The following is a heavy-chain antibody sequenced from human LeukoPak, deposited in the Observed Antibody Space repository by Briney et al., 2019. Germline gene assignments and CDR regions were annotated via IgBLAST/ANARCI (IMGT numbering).Heavy chain of an antibody. J-gene: IGHJ3*02. CDR1: GFTFSSYA. Sequence: GGSLRLSCAASGFTFSSYAMSWVRQAPGKGLEWVANIKQDGSEKYYVDSVKGRFTIARDNAKNSLFLQMNSLRAEDTAVYYCGRDLVSAQWLVVSRGDAFDIWGQGTMVTVSS. CDR2: IKQDGSEK. D-gene: IGHD6-19*01. V-gene: IGHV3-7*01. CDR3: GRDLVSAQWLVVSRGDAFDI.